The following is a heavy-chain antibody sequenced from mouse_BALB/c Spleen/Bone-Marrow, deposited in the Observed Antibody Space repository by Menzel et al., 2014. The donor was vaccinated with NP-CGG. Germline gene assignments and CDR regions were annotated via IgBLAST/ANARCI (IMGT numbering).Heavy chain of an antibody. D-gene: IGHD2-4*01. Sequence: VQVVESGPGLAAPSQSLSITCTVSGVSLTGYGVNWVRQPPGKGLEWLGMIWGDGGTDYNSALKSRLSISKDNSKSQVFLKMNSLQTDDTARYYCARGEDYDDYYAMDYWGQGTSVTVSS. CDR3: ARGEDYDDYYAMDY. V-gene: IGHV2-6-7*01. J-gene: IGHJ4*01. CDR1: GVSLTGYG. CDR2: IWGDGGT.